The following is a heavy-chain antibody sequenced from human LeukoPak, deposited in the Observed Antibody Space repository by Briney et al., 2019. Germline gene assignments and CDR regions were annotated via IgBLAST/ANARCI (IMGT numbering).Heavy chain of an antibody. CDR3: AKDPVGALWGYWYFDL. D-gene: IGHD1-26*01. Sequence: PGGSLRLSCAASGFTFSDYYMSWIRQAPGKGLEWVSYISSSGSTIYYADSVKGRFTISRDNAKNSLYLQMNSLRAEDTALYYCAKDPVGALWGYWYFDLWGRGTLVTVSS. CDR2: ISSSGSTI. V-gene: IGHV3-11*01. J-gene: IGHJ2*01. CDR1: GFTFSDYY.